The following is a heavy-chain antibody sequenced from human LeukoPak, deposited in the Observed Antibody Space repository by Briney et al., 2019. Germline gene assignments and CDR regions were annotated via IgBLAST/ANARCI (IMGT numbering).Heavy chain of an antibody. CDR2: INSDGSST. V-gene: IGHV3-74*01. D-gene: IGHD1-14*01. CDR1: GFTFTSYD. Sequence: GGSLRLSCAASGFTFTSYDMNWVRRAPGKGLVWVSRINSDGSSTTYADSVKGRFTISRDNAKNTLYLQMNSLRAEDTAVYYCVREPQAEYYFDYWGQGTLVTVSS. CDR3: VREPQAEYYFDY. J-gene: IGHJ4*02.